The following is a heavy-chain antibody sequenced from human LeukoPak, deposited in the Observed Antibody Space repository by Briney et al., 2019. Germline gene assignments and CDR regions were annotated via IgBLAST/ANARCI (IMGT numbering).Heavy chain of an antibody. Sequence: ASVKVSCKASGYTFTGYYLHWVRQAPGQGLEWMGCVNPNSGDTNYAQKFQGSVTMTRGTSISTVYMELSSLRSEDMAVYYCARDGGDGYCSHFDYWGQGTLVTVSS. V-gene: IGHV1-2*02. CDR3: ARDGGDGYCSHFDY. D-gene: IGHD5-24*01. CDR1: GYTFTGYY. J-gene: IGHJ4*02. CDR2: VNPNSGDT.